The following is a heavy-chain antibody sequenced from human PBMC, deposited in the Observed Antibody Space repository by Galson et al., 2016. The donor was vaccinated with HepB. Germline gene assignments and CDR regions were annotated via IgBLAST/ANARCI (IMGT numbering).Heavy chain of an antibody. D-gene: IGHD6-6*01. CDR2: VSHGGTT. J-gene: IGHJ5*02. CDR3: AKDARSARLHNFDP. Sequence: SETLSLTCAVSGDSITSNNWWSWVRQSPEKRLEWIGEVSHGGTTSYNPSLKSRATLSVDTSKNEFSLSLTSVTAADTAVYYCAKDARSARLHNFDPWGPGILVIVSS. CDR1: GDSITSNNW. V-gene: IGHV4-4*02.